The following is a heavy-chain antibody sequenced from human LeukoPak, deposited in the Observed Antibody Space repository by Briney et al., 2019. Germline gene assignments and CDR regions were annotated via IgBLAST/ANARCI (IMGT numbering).Heavy chain of an antibody. D-gene: IGHD3-10*01. CDR3: ARDLWFGELLPPAGRFDY. CDR1: GFTFSSYA. V-gene: IGHV3-30-3*01. J-gene: IGHJ4*02. Sequence: GGSLRLSCAASGFTFSSYAMHWVRQAPGKGLEWVAVISYDGSNKYYADSVKGRFTISRDNSKNTLYLQMNSLRAEDTAVYYCARDLWFGELLPPAGRFDYWGQGTLVTVSS. CDR2: ISYDGSNK.